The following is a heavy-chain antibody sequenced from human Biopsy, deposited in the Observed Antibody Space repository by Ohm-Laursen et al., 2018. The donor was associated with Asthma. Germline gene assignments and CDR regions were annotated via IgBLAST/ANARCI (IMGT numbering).Heavy chain of an antibody. J-gene: IGHJ4*02. D-gene: IGHD6-13*01. CDR3: ARGYSTSWYFGY. CDR1: GTHFGSYN. Sequence: SLRLSCAATGTHFGSYNMHWARQAPGKGLEWVAVITFDGSTQHYGDSVKGRFTISRDNAKKSLFLEMNSLTVEDTAVYFCARGYSTSWYFGYWGQGTLVTVSS. V-gene: IGHV3-30-3*01. CDR2: ITFDGSTQ.